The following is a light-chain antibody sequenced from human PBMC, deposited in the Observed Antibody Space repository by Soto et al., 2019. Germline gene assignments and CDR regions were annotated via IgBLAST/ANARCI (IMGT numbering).Light chain of an antibody. J-gene: IGLJ2*01. CDR1: SSDVGDYDY. CDR3: SSYTSSGTVV. Sequence: QSALTQPASVSGSPGQSITISCTGTSSDVGDYDYVSWYQQHPGKAPKLMIYNVNYRPSGISNRFSGSKSGYTASLTISGLQAEDEADYYCSSYTSSGTVVFGGGTKVTVL. CDR2: NVN. V-gene: IGLV2-14*01.